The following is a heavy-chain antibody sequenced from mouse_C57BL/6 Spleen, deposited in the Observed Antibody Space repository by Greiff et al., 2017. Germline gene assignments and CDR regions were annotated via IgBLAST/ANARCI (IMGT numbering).Heavy chain of an antibody. CDR3: ASIYDGYYDWFAY. J-gene: IGHJ3*01. V-gene: IGHV14-3*01. CDR1: GFNIKNTY. D-gene: IGHD2-3*01. Sequence: VQLQQSVAELVRPGASVKLSCTASGFNIKNTYMHWVKQRPEQGLEWIGRIGPANGNTKYAPKFQGKATITADTSSNTAYLQLSSLTSEDTAIYYCASIYDGYYDWFAYWGQGTLVTVSA. CDR2: IGPANGNT.